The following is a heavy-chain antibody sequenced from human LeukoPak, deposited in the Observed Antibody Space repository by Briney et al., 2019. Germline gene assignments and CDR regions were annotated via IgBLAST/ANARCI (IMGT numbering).Heavy chain of an antibody. CDR2: IIPIFGTA. J-gene: IGHJ2*01. CDR1: GGTFSSYA. V-gene: IGHV1-69*05. D-gene: IGHD2-2*01. Sequence: SVKVSCKASGGTFSSYAISWVRQAPGQGLEWMGGIIPIFGTANYAQKFQGRVTITTDESTSTAYMELSSLRSEDTAVYYCARCGVPAAIPSYWCFDLWGRGTLVTVSS. CDR3: ARCGVPAAIPSYWCFDL.